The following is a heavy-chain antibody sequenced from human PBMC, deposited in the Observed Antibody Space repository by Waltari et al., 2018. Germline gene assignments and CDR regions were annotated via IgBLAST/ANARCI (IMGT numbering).Heavy chain of an antibody. CDR1: GYSISSGYY. J-gene: IGHJ5*02. CDR3: ARALSGGDRPSWFDP. V-gene: IGHV4-38-2*02. CDR2: IYHSGST. D-gene: IGHD3-10*01. Sequence: QVQLQESGPGLVKPSETLSLTCTVSGYSISSGYYWGWIRQPPGKGLEWIGSIYHSGSTYDSPSLKSRVTISVDTSKNQFSLKRSSVTAADTAVYYCARALSGGDRPSWFDPWGQGTLVTVSS.